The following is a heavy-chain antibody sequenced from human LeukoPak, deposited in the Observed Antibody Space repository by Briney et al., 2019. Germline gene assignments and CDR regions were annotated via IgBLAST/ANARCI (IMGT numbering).Heavy chain of an antibody. D-gene: IGHD3-3*01. CDR3: AAPSRGVDY. CDR2: INSGGSP. Sequence: GGSLRLSCAASGFNVRSNYMSWVRQAPGKGLEWVSVINSGGSPYYADSVKGRFTISRDNSKNTLYLQMNSLRAEDTAVYYCAAPSRGVDYWGQGTLVTVSS. CDR1: GFNVRSNY. V-gene: IGHV3-53*01. J-gene: IGHJ4*02.